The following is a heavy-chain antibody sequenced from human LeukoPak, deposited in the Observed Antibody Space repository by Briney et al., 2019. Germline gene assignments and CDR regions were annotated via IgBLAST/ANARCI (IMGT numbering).Heavy chain of an antibody. CDR1: GISVSSSKYY. V-gene: IGHV4-61*01. J-gene: IGHJ4*02. CDR3: ARDLGVGSGPFDY. D-gene: IGHD3-3*01. Sequence: SETLSLTCTVSGISVSSSKYYWSWIRQPPGKGLEWIGYIYYSGSTNYNPSLKSRVTISVDTSKNQFSLKLNSVTAADTAVYYCARDLGVGSGPFDYWGQGTLVTVSS. CDR2: IYYSGST.